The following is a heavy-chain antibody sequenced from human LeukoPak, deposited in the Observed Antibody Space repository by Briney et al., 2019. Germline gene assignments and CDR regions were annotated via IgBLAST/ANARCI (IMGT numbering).Heavy chain of an antibody. CDR1: GFTFSSYW. D-gene: IGHD2-8*01. CDR3: ARDQWPSYYYYYMDV. CDR2: IKQDGSEK. Sequence: GGSLRLSCAASGFTFSSYWMSWVRQAPGKGLEWVANIKQDGSEKYYVDSVKGRFTISRDNAKNSLYLQMNSLRAEDTAVYYCARDQWPSYYYYYMDVWGKGTTVTVSS. J-gene: IGHJ6*03. V-gene: IGHV3-7*01.